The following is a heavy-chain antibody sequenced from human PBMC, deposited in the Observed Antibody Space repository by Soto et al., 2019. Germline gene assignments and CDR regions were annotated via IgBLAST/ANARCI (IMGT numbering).Heavy chain of an antibody. CDR3: ARAPWELPHNWFDP. J-gene: IGHJ5*02. V-gene: IGHV4-34*01. D-gene: IGHD1-26*01. Sequence: TSETLSLTCAVYGGSFSGYYWSWIRQAPGKGLEWIGEINHSGSTNYNPSLKSRVTISVDTSKNQFSLKLSSVTAADTAVYYCARAPWELPHNWFDPWGQGTLVTVSS. CDR2: INHSGST. CDR1: GGSFSGYY.